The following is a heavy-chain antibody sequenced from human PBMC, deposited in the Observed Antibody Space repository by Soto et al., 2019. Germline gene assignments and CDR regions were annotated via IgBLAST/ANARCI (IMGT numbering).Heavy chain of an antibody. D-gene: IGHD6-19*01. V-gene: IGHV1-69*02. CDR3: AKHSSGGNWFDP. CDR1: GGTFSSYT. CDR2: IIPILGIA. J-gene: IGHJ5*02. Sequence: SVKVACKAAGGTFSSYTISWVRQAPGQGLEWMGRIIPILGIANYAQKFQGRVTITADKSTSTAYMELSSLRSEDTAVYYCAKHSSGGNWFDPWGQGTLVTVSS.